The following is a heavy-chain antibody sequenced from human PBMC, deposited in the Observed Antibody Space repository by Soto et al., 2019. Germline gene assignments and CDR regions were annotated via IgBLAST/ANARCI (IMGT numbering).Heavy chain of an antibody. J-gene: IGHJ4*02. CDR3: ATSYGSGYRAFDY. Sequence: QVQLVQSGAEGKRPGSSVKVSCKASGDTFSFYSINWVRQAPGLGLEWMGRVNPILSMSNYAQRFQGRVTMTADKSTSTAYMELSGLRSEDTAMYYCATSYGSGYRAFDYWGQGALVTVS. V-gene: IGHV1-69*04. CDR2: VNPILSMS. CDR1: GDTFSFYS. D-gene: IGHD3-10*01.